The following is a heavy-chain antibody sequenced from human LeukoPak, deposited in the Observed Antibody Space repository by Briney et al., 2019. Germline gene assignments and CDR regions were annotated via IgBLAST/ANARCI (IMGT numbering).Heavy chain of an antibody. J-gene: IGHJ4*02. Sequence: GGSLGLSCAASGFIVSSNYMSWVRQAPGKGLEWVSVIYSGGSTYYADSVRGRFTISRDSSKNTLYLQMTSLRAEDTAVYYCARDLDYWGQGTLVTVSS. V-gene: IGHV3-53*01. CDR1: GFIVSSNY. CDR2: IYSGGST. CDR3: ARDLDY.